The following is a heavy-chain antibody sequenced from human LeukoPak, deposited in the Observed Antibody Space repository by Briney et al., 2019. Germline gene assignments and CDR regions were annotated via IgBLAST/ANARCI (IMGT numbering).Heavy chain of an antibody. Sequence: SETLSLTCTVSDGSISSYYWSWIRQPPGKGLEWIGYIYYSGSTNYNPSLKSRVTISVDTSKNQFSLKLSSVTAADTAVYYCARSPDYGEPFDYWGQGTLVTVSS. D-gene: IGHD4-17*01. CDR2: IYYSGST. CDR3: ARSPDYGEPFDY. V-gene: IGHV4-59*01. CDR1: DGSISSYY. J-gene: IGHJ4*02.